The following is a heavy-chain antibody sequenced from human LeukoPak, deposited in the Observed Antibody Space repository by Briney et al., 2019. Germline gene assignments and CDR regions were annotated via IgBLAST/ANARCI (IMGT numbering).Heavy chain of an antibody. CDR2: ISYDGGNK. CDR1: GFTFSSYA. J-gene: IGHJ3*02. Sequence: GGSLRLSCAASGFTFSSYAMHWVRQAPGKGLEWVAVISYDGGNKYYADSVKGRFTISRDNSKNTLYLQMNSLRAEDTAVYYCARGRNGGNAFDIWGQGTMVTVSS. V-gene: IGHV3-30*04. CDR3: ARGRNGGNAFDI. D-gene: IGHD4-23*01.